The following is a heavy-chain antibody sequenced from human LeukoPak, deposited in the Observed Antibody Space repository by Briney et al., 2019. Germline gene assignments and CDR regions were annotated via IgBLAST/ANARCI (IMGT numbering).Heavy chain of an antibody. CDR2: ISSSSSYI. Sequence: GGSLRLSCAASGFTFSSYSMNWVRQAPGKGLEWVSSISSSSSYIYYADSVKGRFTISRDNSKNTLYLQMNSLRAEDTAVYYCAKDLRNYYDSSGYTLRHGGQGTMVTVSS. D-gene: IGHD3-22*01. V-gene: IGHV3-21*04. CDR1: GFTFSSYS. J-gene: IGHJ3*01. CDR3: AKDLRNYYDSSGYTLRH.